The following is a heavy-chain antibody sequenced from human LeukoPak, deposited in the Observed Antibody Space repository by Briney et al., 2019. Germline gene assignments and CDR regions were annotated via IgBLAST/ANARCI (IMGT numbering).Heavy chain of an antibody. J-gene: IGHJ4*02. D-gene: IGHD2-21*01. CDR3: AKLGYCGGDCYTYYFDY. CDR2: ISGSDDRR. V-gene: IGHV3-23*01. CDR1: GFTFSDYY. Sequence: GGSLRLSCAASGFTFSDYYMSWVRQAPGKGLEWVSGISGSDDRRYYADSVKGRFIISRDNSKNTLYLQMNSLRAEDTAVYYCAKLGYCGGDCYTYYFDYWGQGTLVTVSS.